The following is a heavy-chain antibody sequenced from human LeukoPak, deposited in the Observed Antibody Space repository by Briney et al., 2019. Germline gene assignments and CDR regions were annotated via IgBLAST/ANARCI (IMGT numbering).Heavy chain of an antibody. Sequence: ASVKVSCKVSGYTFTDYYMHWVQQAPGKGFEWMGLVDPEDGETIYAEKFQGRVTITADTSTDTAYMELSSLRSEDTAVYYCAINPGAYCSGGSCSADYWGQGTLVTVSS. V-gene: IGHV1-69-2*01. CDR1: GYTFTDYY. D-gene: IGHD2-15*01. J-gene: IGHJ4*02. CDR2: VDPEDGET. CDR3: AINPGAYCSGGSCSADY.